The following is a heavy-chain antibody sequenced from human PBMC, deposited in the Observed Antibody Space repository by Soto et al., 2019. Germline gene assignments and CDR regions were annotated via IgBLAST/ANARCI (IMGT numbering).Heavy chain of an antibody. Sequence: PSETLSLTCAVYGGSFSGYYWSWIRQPPGKGLEWIGEVNRSGSTNYNPSLKSRVTISVDTSKNQFSLKLSSVTAADTAVYYCAGVACSGGSCYRGAYYYYGMDVWGQGTTVTVSS. CDR3: AGVACSGGSCYRGAYYYYGMDV. V-gene: IGHV4-34*01. CDR1: GGSFSGYY. D-gene: IGHD2-15*01. CDR2: VNRSGST. J-gene: IGHJ6*02.